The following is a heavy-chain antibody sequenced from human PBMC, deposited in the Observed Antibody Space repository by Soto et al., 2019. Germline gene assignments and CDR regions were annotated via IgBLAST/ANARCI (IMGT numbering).Heavy chain of an antibody. CDR1: RFTFSNYG. CDR3: AKDWNFYCSGGTCYPYYYYYMDV. CDR2: ISHDGSNK. V-gene: IGHV3-30*18. D-gene: IGHD2-15*01. Sequence: PGGSLRLSCAASRFTFSNYGMHWVRQAPGKGLEWVAVISHDGSNKFYAESVEGRFTISRDNSKDTLYLQMNSLRAEDTAVYYCAKDWNFYCSGGTCYPYYYYYMDVWGKGTTVTVSS. J-gene: IGHJ6*03.